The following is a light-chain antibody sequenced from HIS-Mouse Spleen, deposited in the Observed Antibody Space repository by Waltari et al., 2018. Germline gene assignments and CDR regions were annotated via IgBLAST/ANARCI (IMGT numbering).Light chain of an antibody. CDR3: QQYRT. V-gene: IGKV1-5*03. Sequence: DIQMTQSPSTLSASVGDRVTTTCRASQSISSWLAWYQQKPGKAPKLLIYKASSLESGVPSRFSGSGSGTEFTLTISSLQPDDFATYYCQQYRTFGQGTKVEIK. CDR1: QSISSW. J-gene: IGKJ1*01. CDR2: KAS.